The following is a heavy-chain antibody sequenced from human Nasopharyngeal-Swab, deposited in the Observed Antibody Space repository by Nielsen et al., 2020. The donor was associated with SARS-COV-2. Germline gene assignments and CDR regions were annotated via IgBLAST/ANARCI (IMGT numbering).Heavy chain of an antibody. V-gene: IGHV3-23*01. CDR1: GFTCSSYA. CDR3: ATDSSGWYGKGNDY. J-gene: IGHJ4*02. D-gene: IGHD6-19*01. CDR2: ISGSGGSK. Sequence: GGSLRLSGAASGFTCSSYAMSWARRAPGKGLAWVSAISGSGGSKYYADSVKGRFTISRDNSKNTLYLQINSLRAEDTAVYHCATDSSGWYGKGNDYWGQGTLVTVSS.